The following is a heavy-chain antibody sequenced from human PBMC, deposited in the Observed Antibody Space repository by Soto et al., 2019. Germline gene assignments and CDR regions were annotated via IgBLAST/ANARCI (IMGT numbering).Heavy chain of an antibody. CDR3: GRSSVVVPANYFDY. CDR2: IYYSGST. Sequence: SETLSLTCTFSCGSIISGGYYWVWIRQHPGKGLEWIGDIYYSGSTYYHPSLKSRVTISVNTSKNQFSLKLSSVTAADTAVYYCGRSSVVVPANYFDYWGQGTLVTVSS. V-gene: IGHV4-31*03. D-gene: IGHD2-21*02. J-gene: IGHJ4*02. CDR1: CGSIISGGYY.